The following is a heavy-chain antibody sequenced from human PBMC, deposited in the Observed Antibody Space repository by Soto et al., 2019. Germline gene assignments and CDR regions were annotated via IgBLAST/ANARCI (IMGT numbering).Heavy chain of an antibody. D-gene: IGHD6-25*01. V-gene: IGHV3-23*01. CDR2: ISGSGGTT. J-gene: IGHJ4*02. CDR1: GFTFSSYA. Sequence: EVQLLESGGGLVQPGRSLRLSCAASGFTFSSYAMSWVRQAPGKGLEWVSAISGSGGTTYYAASVKGRFTISRDNSKNTLFLQMNSLRAEDTAVYYCAKVFVETGGSSGWPWTFHYWGQGTRVTVSS. CDR3: AKVFVETGGSSGWPWTFHY.